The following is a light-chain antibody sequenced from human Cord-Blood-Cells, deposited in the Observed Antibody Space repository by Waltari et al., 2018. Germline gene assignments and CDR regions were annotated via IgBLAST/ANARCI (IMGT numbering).Light chain of an antibody. Sequence: QSALTQPASVYGSPGQSITISCTGTSSDVGSYILVSWYQQHPGKAPKLMIYEGSNRPSGVSNRVSGSKSGNTASLTISGLQAEDEADYYCCSYAGSSWVFGGGTKLTVL. J-gene: IGLJ3*02. CDR1: SSDVGSYIL. V-gene: IGLV2-23*01. CDR3: CSYAGSSWV. CDR2: EGS.